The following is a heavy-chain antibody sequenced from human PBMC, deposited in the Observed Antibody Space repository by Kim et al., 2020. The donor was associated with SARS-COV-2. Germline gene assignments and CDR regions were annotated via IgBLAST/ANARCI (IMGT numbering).Heavy chain of an antibody. J-gene: IGHJ6*02. D-gene: IGHD3-10*02. V-gene: IGHV1-3*01. CDR1: GYTFTSYA. CDR3: ARGGVRGVIITSYYYGVDV. CDR2: INAGNGNT. Sequence: ASVKVSCKASGYTFTSYAMHWVRQAPGQRLEWMGCINAGNGNTKYSQKFQGRVTITRDTSASTAYMELSSLRSEDTAVYYCARGGVRGVIITSYYYGVDVWGQGTTVTVSS.